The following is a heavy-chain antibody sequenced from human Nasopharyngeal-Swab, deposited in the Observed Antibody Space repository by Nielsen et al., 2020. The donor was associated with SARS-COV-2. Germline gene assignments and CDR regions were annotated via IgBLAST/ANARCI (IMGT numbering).Heavy chain of an antibody. CDR2: ISSSSSSTI. J-gene: IGHJ3*02. Sequence: GESLKISCAASRFTFSSYSMNWVRQAPGKGLEWVSYISSSSSSTIYYADSVKGRFTISRDNAKNSLYLQMNSLRDEDTAVYSCASGRGYSYGPDAFDIWGQGTMVTVSS. D-gene: IGHD5-18*01. CDR1: RFTFSSYS. V-gene: IGHV3-48*02. CDR3: ASGRGYSYGPDAFDI.